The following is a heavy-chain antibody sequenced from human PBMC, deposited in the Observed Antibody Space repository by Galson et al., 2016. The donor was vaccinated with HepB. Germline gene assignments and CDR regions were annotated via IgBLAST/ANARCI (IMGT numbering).Heavy chain of an antibody. J-gene: IGHJ4*02. D-gene: IGHD7-27*01. CDR1: GFAFSSHS. CDR2: ISGSSGKI. V-gene: IGHV3-48*04. CDR3: ARGDGTNWDFDY. Sequence: SLRLSCAASGFAFSSHSMNWVRQAPGKGLEWLAYISGSSGKIYYGDSVKGRFTISRDNARNLLFLQMDGLRAEDTAVYFCARGDGTNWDFDYWGQGTLVTVSS.